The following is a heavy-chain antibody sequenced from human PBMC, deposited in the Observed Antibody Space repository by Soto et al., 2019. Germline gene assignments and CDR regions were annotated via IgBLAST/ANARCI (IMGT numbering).Heavy chain of an antibody. V-gene: IGHV4-34*01. Sequence: QVQLQQWGAGLLKPSETLSLTCAVYGGSFSGYYWSWIRQPPGKGLEWIGEINHSGSTNYNPSRKARATISVDTSKNQISLKLSSVTAADTAVYYCARGWGRIFDYWGQGTLVTVSS. D-gene: IGHD7-27*01. CDR1: GGSFSGYY. CDR2: INHSGST. J-gene: IGHJ4*02. CDR3: ARGWGRIFDY.